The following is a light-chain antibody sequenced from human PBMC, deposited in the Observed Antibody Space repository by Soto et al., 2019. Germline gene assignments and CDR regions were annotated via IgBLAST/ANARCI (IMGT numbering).Light chain of an antibody. CDR3: QQYGGLFLS. CDR1: QSVSSSY. V-gene: IGKV3-20*01. J-gene: IGKJ5*01. CDR2: AAS. Sequence: EIVLTQSPGTLSLSPGERATLSCRASQSVSSSYLAWYQQKPGQHPRHLIYAASTRAAGIPDRFSGGGSGTDFTLTNNRLEPEDFAVYYCQQYGGLFLSFGQGTLLEIK.